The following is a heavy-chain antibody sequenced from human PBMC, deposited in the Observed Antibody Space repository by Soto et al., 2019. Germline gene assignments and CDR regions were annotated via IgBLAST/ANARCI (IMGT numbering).Heavy chain of an antibody. V-gene: IGHV3-23*01. CDR3: AKDLQVVNTPWQLSYMDV. CDR2: ISGSGGST. D-gene: IGHD3-22*01. Sequence: GGSLRLSCAASGFTFSSYAMSWVRQAPGKGLEWVSAISGSGGSTYYADSVKGRFTISRDNSKNTLYLQMNSLRAEDTAVYYCAKDLQVVNTPWQLSYMDVWGKGTTVTVSS. CDR1: GFTFSSYA. J-gene: IGHJ6*03.